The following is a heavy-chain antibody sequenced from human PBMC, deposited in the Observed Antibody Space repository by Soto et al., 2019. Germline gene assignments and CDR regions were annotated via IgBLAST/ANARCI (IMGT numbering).Heavy chain of an antibody. Sequence: GGSLRLSCAASGFTFSSYSMNWVRQAPGKGLEWVSSISSSSSYIYYADSVKGRFTISRDNAKNSLYLQMNSLRAEDTAVYYCARDHGNYGDHYFDYWGQGTLVTVSS. V-gene: IGHV3-21*01. CDR3: ARDHGNYGDHYFDY. D-gene: IGHD4-17*01. CDR2: ISSSSSYI. CDR1: GFTFSSYS. J-gene: IGHJ4*02.